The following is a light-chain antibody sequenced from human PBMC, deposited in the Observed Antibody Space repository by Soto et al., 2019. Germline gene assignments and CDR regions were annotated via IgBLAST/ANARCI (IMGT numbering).Light chain of an antibody. J-gene: IGKJ5*01. V-gene: IGKV3D-20*02. Sequence: EIVLNQSPGRVSLSPGERATLSCRASQSVSNNYLAWYQQKPGQAPRLLIYGASNRATGIPDRFSGSGSGTDFTLTISSLEPEDFAVYYCQQRSNWITFGQGTRLEI. CDR3: QQRSNWIT. CDR2: GAS. CDR1: QSVSNNY.